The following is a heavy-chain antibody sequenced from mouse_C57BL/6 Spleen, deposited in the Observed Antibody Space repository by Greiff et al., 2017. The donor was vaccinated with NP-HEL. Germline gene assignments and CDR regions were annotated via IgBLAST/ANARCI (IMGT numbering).Heavy chain of an antibody. Sequence: QVQLQQPGTELVKPGASVKLSCKASGYTFTSYWMHWVKQRPGQGLEWIGNINPSNGGTNYNEKFKSKATLTVDKSSSSAYMQRSSLTSEDSAVYDCARDLGFYAMGYWGQGTSVTVSS. V-gene: IGHV1-53*01. J-gene: IGHJ4*01. CDR2: INPSNGGT. CDR3: ARDLGFYAMGY. CDR1: GYTFTSYW.